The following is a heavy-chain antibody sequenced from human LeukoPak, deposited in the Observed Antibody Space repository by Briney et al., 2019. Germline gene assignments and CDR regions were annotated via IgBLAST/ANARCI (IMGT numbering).Heavy chain of an antibody. Sequence: GGSLRLSCAASGFTVSSNYMSWVRQAPGKGLEWVSVIYSGGSTYYAASVKGRFTISRDNSKNTLYLQMNSLRAEDTAVYYCARSLAAAGSDYWGRGTLVTVSS. CDR3: ARSLAAAGSDY. CDR2: IYSGGST. V-gene: IGHV3-66*02. CDR1: GFTVSSNY. D-gene: IGHD6-13*01. J-gene: IGHJ4*02.